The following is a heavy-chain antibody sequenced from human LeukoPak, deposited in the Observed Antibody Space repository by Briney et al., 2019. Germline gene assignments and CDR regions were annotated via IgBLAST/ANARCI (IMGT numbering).Heavy chain of an antibody. CDR3: ARGRHPGHGGSGSYSFDY. CDR2: IYYSGST. J-gene: IGHJ4*02. V-gene: IGHV4-39*01. Sequence: SETLSLTCTVSGPSISSSSYYWGRLRHPPGKGLEWIGRIYYSGSTYYNPSLKSRVTISVDTSKNQFALKLSSVTAADTAVYYCARGRHPGHGGSGSYSFDYWGQGTLVTVSS. CDR1: GPSISSSSYY. D-gene: IGHD3-10*01.